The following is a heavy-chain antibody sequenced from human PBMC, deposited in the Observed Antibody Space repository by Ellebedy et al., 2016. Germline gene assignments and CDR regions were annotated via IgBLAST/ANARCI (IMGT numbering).Heavy chain of an antibody. CDR1: GYSFTDFP. Sequence: ASVKVSCKASGYSFTDFPIHWVRQAPGQRLEWMGWIHAGNGNTKYSQKFQGRVTITRDTSARTAYMELSSLRSEDTAVYYCASGLYTTSAPALDYWGQGTLVTVSS. J-gene: IGHJ4*02. D-gene: IGHD3-3*01. V-gene: IGHV1-3*01. CDR2: IHAGNGNT. CDR3: ASGLYTTSAPALDY.